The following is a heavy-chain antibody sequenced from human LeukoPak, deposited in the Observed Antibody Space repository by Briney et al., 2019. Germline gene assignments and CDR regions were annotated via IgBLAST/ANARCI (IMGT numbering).Heavy chain of an antibody. D-gene: IGHD3-16*01. J-gene: IGHJ4*02. Sequence: GGSLRLSCAASGITVSSDSMTWVRQAPGKGLDWVSVMYSDGSTFYADSVKGRFIISRDTSKNTLFLQMNSLRGHDTAVYFCARDHRIGGSWGQGTLVTVSS. V-gene: IGHV3-53*01. CDR2: MYSDGST. CDR3: ARDHRIGGS. CDR1: GITVSSDS.